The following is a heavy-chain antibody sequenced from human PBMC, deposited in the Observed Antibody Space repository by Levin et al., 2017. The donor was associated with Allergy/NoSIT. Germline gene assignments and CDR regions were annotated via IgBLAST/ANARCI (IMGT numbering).Heavy chain of an antibody. J-gene: IGHJ4*02. CDR3: AGEGDNQGIAMGSNSY. CDR2: IYYSGVT. CDR1: GDSVSNDNYY. D-gene: IGHD6-13*01. Sequence: SETLSLTCSVSGDSVSNDNYYWTWIRQPPGKGLEWIGYIYYSGVTNYNPSLKSRLTISVDRSKNQFSLKLTSVTTADTAVYYCAGEGDNQGIAMGSNSYWGPGTLVTVSS. V-gene: IGHV4-61*01.